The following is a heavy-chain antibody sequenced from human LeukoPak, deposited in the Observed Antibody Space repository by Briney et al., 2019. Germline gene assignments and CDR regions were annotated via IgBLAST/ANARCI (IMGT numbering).Heavy chain of an antibody. CDR2: IYPGDSDT. Sequence: GEALNISCKGSGYSFTTYWSGWVRQLPGKVVELMGIIYPGDSDTRYSPSFPGQVTISADKSISTAYLQWRSLKASDTAMYYCARRDAKHDAFDIWGQGTMVTVAS. CDR1: GYSFTTYW. CDR3: ARRDAKHDAFDI. J-gene: IGHJ3*02. V-gene: IGHV5-51*01.